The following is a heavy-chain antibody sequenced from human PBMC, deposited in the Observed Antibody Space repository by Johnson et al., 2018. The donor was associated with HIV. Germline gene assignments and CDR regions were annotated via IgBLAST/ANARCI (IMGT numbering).Heavy chain of an antibody. CDR3: AKDHYSSGWYGAFDI. CDR2: IWYDGSIK. V-gene: IGHV3-33*06. Sequence: QVQLVESGGGVVQPGRSLRLSCVVSGFTFSSYGMHWVRQAPGKGLEWVAVIWYDGSIKYYADSVKGRFTISRDNAKNTLYLQMNSLRAEDTAVYYCAKDHYSSGWYGAFDIWGQGTMVTVSS. CDR1: GFTFSSYG. D-gene: IGHD6-19*01. J-gene: IGHJ3*02.